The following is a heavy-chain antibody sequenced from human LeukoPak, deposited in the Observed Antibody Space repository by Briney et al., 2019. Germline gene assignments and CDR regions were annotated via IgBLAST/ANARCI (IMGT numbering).Heavy chain of an antibody. Sequence: SETLSLTCTVSGGSINSHYWSWIRQPPGKGLEWIGFVSYNGRTKYSPSLQSRVTISVDRSENNFSLKLTSVTAADTAVYYCARLLDNDSSGDPDTFDMWGQGTMVTVSS. CDR3: ARLLDNDSSGDPDTFDM. CDR2: VSYNGRT. D-gene: IGHD3-22*01. J-gene: IGHJ3*02. V-gene: IGHV4-59*11. CDR1: GGSINSHY.